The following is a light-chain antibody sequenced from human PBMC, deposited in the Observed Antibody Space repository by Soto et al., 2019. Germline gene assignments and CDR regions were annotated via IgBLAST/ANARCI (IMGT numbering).Light chain of an antibody. J-gene: IGLJ2*01. CDR3: SSQTGSATMV. V-gene: IGLV2-14*01. CDR2: EVS. CDR1: SSDVGAYNF. Sequence: QSALTQPASASGSPGQSITISCTGTSSDVGAYNFVSWYQQFPGKAPKLMIYEVSNRPSGVSDRFSGSKSGNTASLIISGLQAEDEADYYCSSQTGSATMVFGGGTQLTVL.